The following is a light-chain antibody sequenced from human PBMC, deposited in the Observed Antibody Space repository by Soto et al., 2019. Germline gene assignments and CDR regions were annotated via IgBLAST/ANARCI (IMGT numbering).Light chain of an antibody. CDR3: QQHNSYPVG. V-gene: IGKV1-5*03. CDR2: KAS. Sequence: DIQMTQSPSTLSASVGDRVTITCRASQSISSWLAWYQQKPGKAPKLLIYKASSLESGVPSRFSGSGSGTEFTLTISSLQPDDFATYYCQQHNSYPVGFGQGTKVEIK. CDR1: QSISSW. J-gene: IGKJ1*01.